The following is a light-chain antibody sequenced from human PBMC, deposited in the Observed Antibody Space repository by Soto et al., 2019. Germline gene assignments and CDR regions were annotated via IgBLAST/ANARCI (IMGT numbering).Light chain of an antibody. Sequence: EIVLTQSPATLSLSPGERATLSCRASQSVSSYLAWFQQRPGQPPRLLIHDASSRATGIPARFSGSGSGTDFTLPISSLEPEDFAVYYCQQRSNWPLTFGGGTKVEIK. J-gene: IGKJ4*01. V-gene: IGKV3-11*01. CDR1: QSVSSY. CDR2: DAS. CDR3: QQRSNWPLT.